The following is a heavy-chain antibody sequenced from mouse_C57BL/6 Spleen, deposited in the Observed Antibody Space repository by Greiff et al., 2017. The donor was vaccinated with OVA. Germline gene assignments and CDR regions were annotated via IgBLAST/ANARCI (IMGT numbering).Heavy chain of an antibody. Sequence: QVQLQQSGAELVRPGASVTLSCKASGYTFTDYEMHWVKQTPVHGLEWIGAIDPETGGTAYNQKFKGKAILTADKSSSTAYMELRSLTSEDSAVYYCTRVSSGGFAYWGQGTLVTVSA. D-gene: IGHD3-2*02. CDR1: GYTFTDYE. CDR2: IDPETGGT. J-gene: IGHJ3*01. V-gene: IGHV1-15*01. CDR3: TRVSSGGFAY.